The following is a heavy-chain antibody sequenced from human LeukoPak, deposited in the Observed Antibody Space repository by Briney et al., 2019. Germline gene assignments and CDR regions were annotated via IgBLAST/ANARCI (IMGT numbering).Heavy chain of an antibody. J-gene: IGHJ6*02. V-gene: IGHV3-30*04. CDR1: GFTFSSYA. Sequence: RSLSLSCAASGFTFSSYAMHWVRQAPGMGLEWVADISYDRSNKYSADSVKGRFTISRDNSKNMLYLQMNSLRAEDTAVYYCARDYRIVPAAIIPYYYGMDVWGQGITVTVSS. CDR3: ARDYRIVPAAIIPYYYGMDV. CDR2: ISYDRSNK. D-gene: IGHD2-2*02.